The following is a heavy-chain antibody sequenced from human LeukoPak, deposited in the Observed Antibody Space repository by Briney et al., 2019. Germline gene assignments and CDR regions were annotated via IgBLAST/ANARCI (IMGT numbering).Heavy chain of an antibody. Sequence: GGSLRLSCAASGFTFSSYSMNWVRQAPGKGLEWVSSISSSSSYIYYADSVKGRFTISRDNAENSLYLQMNSLRAEDTAVYYCARARIYSNYAPHYWGQGTLVTVSS. CDR3: ARARIYSNYAPHY. CDR2: ISSSSSYI. D-gene: IGHD4-11*01. J-gene: IGHJ4*02. V-gene: IGHV3-21*01. CDR1: GFTFSSYS.